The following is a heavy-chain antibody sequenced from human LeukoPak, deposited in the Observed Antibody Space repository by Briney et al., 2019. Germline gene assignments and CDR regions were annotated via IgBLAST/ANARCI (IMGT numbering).Heavy chain of an antibody. V-gene: IGHV4-59*08. D-gene: IGHD5-24*01. CDR3: ARRDDYNTFDI. Sequence: SETLSLTCSVSGGSMSPYYWNWIRQPPGKGLEWIGYQYYSGATDYNPSLKSRVTISLDTSKSQFSLKLNSVTAADTAVYYCARRDDYNTFDIWGQGTMVTVSS. CDR2: QYYSGAT. J-gene: IGHJ3*02. CDR1: GGSMSPYY.